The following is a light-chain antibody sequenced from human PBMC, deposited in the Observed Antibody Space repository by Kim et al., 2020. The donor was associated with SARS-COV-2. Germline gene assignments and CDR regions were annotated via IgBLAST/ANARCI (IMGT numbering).Light chain of an antibody. V-gene: IGKV3-11*01. J-gene: IGKJ4*01. CDR1: QSVGTT. Sequence: PATGTVPPGQRDTLSGRASQSVGTTLAWYQHKPGQAPRLLISDASNRATGIPARFRGSGSGTDFTLTISSLEPEDFAVYYCQQRTFGGGTKVDIK. CDR2: DAS. CDR3: QQRT.